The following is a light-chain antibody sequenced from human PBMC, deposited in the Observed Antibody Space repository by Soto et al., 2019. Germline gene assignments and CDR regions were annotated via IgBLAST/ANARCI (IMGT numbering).Light chain of an antibody. Sequence: QSVLTQPPSVSGAPGQRVTIPCTGSSSNIGSFYDVHWYQQLPGTGPKLLIYGDNNRPAGVPDRFSGSKSGTSASLAITGLQAYDEADYYCQSYDNSLSHVVFGGGTKVTVL. CDR1: SSNIGSFYD. J-gene: IGLJ2*01. CDR2: GDN. CDR3: QSYDNSLSHVV. V-gene: IGLV1-40*01.